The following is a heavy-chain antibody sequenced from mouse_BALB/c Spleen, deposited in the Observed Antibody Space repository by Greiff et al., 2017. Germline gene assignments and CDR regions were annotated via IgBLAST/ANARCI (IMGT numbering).Heavy chain of an antibody. CDR1: GYTFTSYW. Sequence: VQVVESGAELAKPGASVKMSCKASGYTFTSYWMHWVKQRPGQGLEWIGYINPSTGYTEYNQKFKDKATLTADKSSSTAYMQLSSLTSEDSAVYYCARKGDYAWFAYWGQGTLVTVSA. J-gene: IGHJ3*01. CDR2: INPSTGYT. CDR3: ARKGDYAWFAY. V-gene: IGHV1-7*01. D-gene: IGHD2-4*01.